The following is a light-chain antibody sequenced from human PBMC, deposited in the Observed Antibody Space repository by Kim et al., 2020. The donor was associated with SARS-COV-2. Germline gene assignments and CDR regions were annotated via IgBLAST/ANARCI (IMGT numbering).Light chain of an antibody. Sequence: ALVQTVRITCQGDSLRTYYASWYQQKPGQAPILVFYGRNNRPSGIPDRFSGSSSGNTASLTVTGAQAVDEADYYCNSRDNSGDHVVFGGGTKLTVL. CDR2: GRN. CDR1: SLRTYY. J-gene: IGLJ3*02. CDR3: NSRDNSGDHVV. V-gene: IGLV3-19*01.